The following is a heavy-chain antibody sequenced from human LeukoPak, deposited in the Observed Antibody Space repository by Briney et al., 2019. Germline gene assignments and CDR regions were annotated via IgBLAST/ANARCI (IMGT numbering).Heavy chain of an antibody. D-gene: IGHD3-10*01. CDR2: IRYDGSNK. CDR1: GFTFSSYG. J-gene: IGHJ4*02. V-gene: IGHV3-30*02. CDR3: ARDRGMVRGVITY. Sequence: PGGSLRLSCAASGFTFSSYGMHWVRQAPGKGLEWVAFIRYDGSNKYYADSVKGRFTISRDNSKNTLYLQMNSLRAEDTAVYYCARDRGMVRGVITYWGQGTLVTVSS.